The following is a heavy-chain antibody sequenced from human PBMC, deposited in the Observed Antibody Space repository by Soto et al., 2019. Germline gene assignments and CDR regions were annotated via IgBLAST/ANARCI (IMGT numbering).Heavy chain of an antibody. CDR1: GFTFNSLS. D-gene: IGHD2-21*02. CDR2: ISHDGRVT. CDR3: AREPYGDSQYFDY. J-gene: IGHJ4*02. Sequence: QVPLVESGGGMVQPGTSLRLSCAASGFTFNSLSLHWVRQPPDKGLEWVAVISHDGRVTFYADFVKGRFTVSRDNSKNTIYLQVNSLRAEDTAVYYCAREPYGDSQYFDYWGQGTLVTVSS. V-gene: IGHV3-30*04.